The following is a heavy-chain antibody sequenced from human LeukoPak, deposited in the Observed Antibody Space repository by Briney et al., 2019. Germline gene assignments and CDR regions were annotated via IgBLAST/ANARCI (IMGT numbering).Heavy chain of an antibody. V-gene: IGHV3-74*01. D-gene: IGHD6-6*01. CDR2: INSDGSST. J-gene: IGHJ4*02. CDR1: GITFSSYW. Sequence: HPGGSLRLSCAASGITFSSYWMHWVRQAPGKGLVWVSRINSDGSSTSYADSVKGRFTISRDNAKNTLYLQMNSLRVEDTAVYYCSYSSSSGGSGGLDYWGQGTLVTVSS. CDR3: SYSSSSGGSGGLDY.